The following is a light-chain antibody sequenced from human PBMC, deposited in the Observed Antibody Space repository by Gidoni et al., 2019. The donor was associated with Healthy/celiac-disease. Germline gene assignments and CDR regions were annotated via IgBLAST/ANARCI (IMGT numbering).Light chain of an antibody. CDR3: SSYTSSSTSL. CDR1: SSDVGGYNY. CDR2: EVS. V-gene: IGLV2-14*01. J-gene: IGLJ1*01. Sequence: QSALTQPASVSGSPGQSITISCTGTSSDVGGYNYVSCYQQHPGKAPKLMIYEVSNRPSGVSNRFSGSKSGNTASLTISGLQAEDEADYYCSSYTSSSTSLFGTGTKVTVL.